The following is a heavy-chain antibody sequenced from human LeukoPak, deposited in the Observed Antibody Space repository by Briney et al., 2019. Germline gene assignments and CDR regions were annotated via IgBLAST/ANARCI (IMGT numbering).Heavy chain of an antibody. D-gene: IGHD3-22*01. CDR1: GGSISSSSYY. J-gene: IGHJ4*02. CDR2: IYYSGST. CDR3: ARDGNYYDSSGSIDY. Sequence: KPSETLSLTCSVSGGSISSSSYYWGWIRQPPGKGLEWIGSIYYSGSTYYNPSLKSRVTISVDTSKNQFSLKLSSVTAADTAVYYCARDGNYYDSSGSIDYWGQGTLVTVSS. V-gene: IGHV4-39*07.